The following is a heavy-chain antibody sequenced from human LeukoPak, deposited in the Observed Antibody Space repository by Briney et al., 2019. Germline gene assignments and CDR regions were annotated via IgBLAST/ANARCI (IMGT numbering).Heavy chain of an antibody. CDR1: GFTFSTYG. Sequence: GGSLRLSCAASGFTFSTYGMHWVRQAPGKGLEWVAVIWYDGSNKYYADSVKGRFTISRDDSKNTLYLQMDSLRAEDTAVYYCARDQKPDSNTYYDILTAYPPDYWGQGTLVTVSS. V-gene: IGHV3-33*01. CDR3: ARDQKPDSNTYYDILTAYPPDY. D-gene: IGHD3-9*01. CDR2: IWYDGSNK. J-gene: IGHJ4*02.